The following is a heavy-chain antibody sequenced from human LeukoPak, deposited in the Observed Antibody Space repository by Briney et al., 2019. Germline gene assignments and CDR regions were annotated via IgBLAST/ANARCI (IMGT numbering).Heavy chain of an antibody. Sequence: GGSLRLSCAASGFTFSSYAMHWVRQAPGKGLEWVAVISYDGSNKYYADSVKGRFTISRDNSKNTLYLQMNSLRAEDTAVYYCARDDYGDYWGQGTLVTVSS. J-gene: IGHJ4*02. CDR1: GFTFSSYA. CDR2: ISYDGSNK. CDR3: ARDDYGDY. V-gene: IGHV3-30*01.